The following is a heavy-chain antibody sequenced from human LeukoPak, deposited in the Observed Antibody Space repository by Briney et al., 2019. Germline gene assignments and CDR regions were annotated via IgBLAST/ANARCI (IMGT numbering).Heavy chain of an antibody. D-gene: IGHD2-21*02. CDR3: ARRYCGGDCYSDY. CDR1: GGSISSHY. J-gene: IGHJ4*02. V-gene: IGHV4-59*08. Sequence: PSETLSLTCTVSGGSISSHYWSWIRQPPGKGLEWIGYIYYSGSTNYNPSLKSRVTISVDTSKNQFSLKLSSVTAADTAVYYCARRYCGGDCYSDYWGQGTLVTVSS. CDR2: IYYSGST.